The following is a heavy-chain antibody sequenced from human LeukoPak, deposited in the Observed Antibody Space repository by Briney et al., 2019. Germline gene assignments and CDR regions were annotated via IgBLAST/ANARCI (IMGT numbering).Heavy chain of an antibody. CDR2: ISAYNGNT. D-gene: IGHD2-15*01. CDR3: ARASGGSSYSFGCYFDY. V-gene: IGHV1-18*01. Sequence: ASVKVSCKASGYTFTSYGISWVRQAPGQGLEWMGWISAYNGNTNYAQKLQGRVTMTTDTSTSTAYMELRSLRSDDTAVYYCARASGGSSYSFGCYFDYWGQGTLVTVPS. CDR1: GYTFTSYG. J-gene: IGHJ4*02.